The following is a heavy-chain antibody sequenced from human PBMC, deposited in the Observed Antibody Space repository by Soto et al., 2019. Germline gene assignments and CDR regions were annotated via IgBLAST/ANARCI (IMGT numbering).Heavy chain of an antibody. CDR2: INAGNGDT. V-gene: IGHV1-3*01. CDR1: GYTLINYP. D-gene: IGHD4-17*01. J-gene: IGHJ4*02. CDR3: ARLVYDYGDYAPFDY. Sequence: QVHIVQSGAEVKKPGASVKVSCKASGYTLINYPMHWVRQAPGQRLEWMGWINAGNGDTRYSQKFQDRVTITSDTAASTAYMELRSLRSEDTAVYYCARLVYDYGDYAPFDYWGQGTLVTVSS.